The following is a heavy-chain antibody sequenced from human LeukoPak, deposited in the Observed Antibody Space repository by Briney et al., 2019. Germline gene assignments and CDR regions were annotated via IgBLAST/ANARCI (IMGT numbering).Heavy chain of an antibody. CDR3: ANSLSVATITGSFDY. J-gene: IGHJ4*02. V-gene: IGHV3-23*01. Sequence: GGSLRLSCAASGFTVSSNYMSWVRQAPGKGLEWVSAISGSGGSTYYADSVKGRFTISRDNSKNTLYLQVNSLRAEDTALYYCANSLSVATITGSFDYWGQGTLVTVSS. CDR1: GFTVSSNY. D-gene: IGHD5-12*01. CDR2: ISGSGGST.